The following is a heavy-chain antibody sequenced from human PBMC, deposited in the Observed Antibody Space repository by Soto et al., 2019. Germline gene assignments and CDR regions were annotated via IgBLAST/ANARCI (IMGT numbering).Heavy chain of an antibody. V-gene: IGHV3-23*01. CDR1: GFTFSSYA. CDR3: SRERRILYYFDY. CDR2: ISGSGGST. D-gene: IGHD3-10*01. J-gene: IGHJ4*02. Sequence: EVQLLESGGGLVQPGGSLRLSCAASGFTFSSYAMSWVRQAPGKGLEWVSAISGSGGSTYYADSVKGRFTISRDNSKNTLYLQMNSLRAEDTAVYYCSRERRILYYFDYWGQRTLVTVSS.